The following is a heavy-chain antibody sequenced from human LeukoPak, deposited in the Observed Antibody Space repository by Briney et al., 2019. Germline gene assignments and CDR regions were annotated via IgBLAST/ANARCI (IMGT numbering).Heavy chain of an antibody. CDR2: IWNDGSNK. Sequence: GGSLRLSCAASGFTFSIYGTHWVRQAPNKGLEWVAIIWNDGSNKYYADSVKGRFTISRDNSKNTLYLQMNSLRAEDTAVYYCARALFAGAFYGMDVWGQGTTVTVSS. CDR1: GFTFSIYG. D-gene: IGHD3-10*01. CDR3: ARALFAGAFYGMDV. J-gene: IGHJ6*02. V-gene: IGHV3-33*01.